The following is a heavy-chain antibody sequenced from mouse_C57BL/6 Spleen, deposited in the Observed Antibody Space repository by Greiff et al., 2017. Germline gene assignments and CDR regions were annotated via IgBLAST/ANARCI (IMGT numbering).Heavy chain of an antibody. V-gene: IGHV3-6*01. CDR3: ARGGSSAFAY. J-gene: IGHJ3*01. CDR1: GYSITSGYY. CDR2: ISYDGSN. D-gene: IGHD1-1*01. Sequence: VQLKESGPGLVKPSQSLSLTCSVTGYSITSGYYWNWIRQFPGNKLEWMGYISYDGSNNYNPSLKNRISITRDTSKNQFFLKLNSVTTEDTATYYCARGGSSAFAYWGQGTLVTVSA.